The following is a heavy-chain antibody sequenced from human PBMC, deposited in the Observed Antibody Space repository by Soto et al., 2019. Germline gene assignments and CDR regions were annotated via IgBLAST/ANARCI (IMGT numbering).Heavy chain of an antibody. D-gene: IGHD2-15*01. Sequence: PGGSLILSCAASGFTFSSDSMNWVRQAAVKAPQWVSSISSDGGTTEYAAPVRGRFTISRDDSKNTLYLQMNSLKTEDTAVYYCTTDLWRIAVVVGSTGYFNPWGQGTPVTAPQ. V-gene: IGHV3-15*07. CDR1: GFTFSSDS. CDR3: TTDLWRIAVVVGSTGYFNP. CDR2: ISSDGGTT. J-gene: IGHJ5*02.